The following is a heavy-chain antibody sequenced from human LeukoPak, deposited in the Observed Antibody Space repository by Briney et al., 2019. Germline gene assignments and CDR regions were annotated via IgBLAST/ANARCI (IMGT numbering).Heavy chain of an antibody. V-gene: IGHV3-30-3*01. CDR2: ISYDGSNK. Sequence: GRSLRLSCAASGFTFSSYAMHWVRQAPGKGPEWVAVISYDGSNKYYADSVKGRFTISRDNSKNTLYLQMNSLRAEDTAVYYCAREGMNYYDSSGWFDYWGQGTLVTVSS. J-gene: IGHJ4*02. CDR1: GFTFSSYA. D-gene: IGHD3-22*01. CDR3: AREGMNYYDSSGWFDY.